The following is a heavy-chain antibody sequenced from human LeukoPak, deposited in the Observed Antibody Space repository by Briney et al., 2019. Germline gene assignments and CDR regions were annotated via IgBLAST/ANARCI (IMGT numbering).Heavy chain of an antibody. V-gene: IGHV3-48*01. CDR3: AKVLMYSDDY. CDR1: GFTFSSYS. D-gene: IGHD1-26*01. J-gene: IGHJ4*02. Sequence: GGSPRLSCAASGFTFSSYSMNWVRQAPGKGLEWVSYISSSSSTIYYADSVKGRFTISRDNSKNTLYLQMNSLRAEDTAVYYCAKVLMYSDDYWGQGTLVTVSS. CDR2: ISSSSSTI.